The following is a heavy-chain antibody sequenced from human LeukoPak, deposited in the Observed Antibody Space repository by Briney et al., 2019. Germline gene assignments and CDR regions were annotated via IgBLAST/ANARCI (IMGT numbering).Heavy chain of an antibody. CDR2: IWYDGNNK. D-gene: IGHD3-22*01. V-gene: IGHV3-33*01. Sequence: GGSLRLSCAASGFTFSSYGMHWVPQAPGKGLEWVAVIWYDGNNKYYADSVKGRFTISRDNSKNTLYLRMNSLRAEDTALYYCARDPYYYDSSGYSYLFDYWGQGTLVTVSS. CDR3: ARDPYYYDSSGYSYLFDY. CDR1: GFTFSSYG. J-gene: IGHJ4*02.